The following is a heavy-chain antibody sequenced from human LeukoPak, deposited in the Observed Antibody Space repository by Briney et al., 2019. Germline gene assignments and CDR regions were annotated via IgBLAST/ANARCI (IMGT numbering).Heavy chain of an antibody. CDR3: ARGVSTAPGS. V-gene: IGHV3-74*01. Sequence: PGRSLRLSCAASGFTFSSYWMHWVRQAPGKGLAWVSRISNDGSSTSYADSVKGRFTISRDNAKNTLYLQMNSLRAEDTAVYYCARGVSTAPGSWGQGTLVTVSS. J-gene: IGHJ5*02. D-gene: IGHD5/OR15-5a*01. CDR1: GFTFSSYW. CDR2: ISNDGSST.